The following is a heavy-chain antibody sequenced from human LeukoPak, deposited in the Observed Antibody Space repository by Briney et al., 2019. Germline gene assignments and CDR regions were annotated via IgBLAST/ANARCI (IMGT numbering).Heavy chain of an antibody. J-gene: IGHJ3*01. CDR1: GFTFSSYG. CDR3: ARTPGTGHDGLDV. D-gene: IGHD2-8*02. Sequence: GGSLRLSCAASGFTFSSYGMHWVRQAPGKGLEWVAVISYDGSNKYYADSVKGRFTISRDNSKNTLYLQMNSLRAEDTAVYYCARTPGTGHDGLDVWGQGTTVTVSS. CDR2: ISYDGSNK. V-gene: IGHV3-30*03.